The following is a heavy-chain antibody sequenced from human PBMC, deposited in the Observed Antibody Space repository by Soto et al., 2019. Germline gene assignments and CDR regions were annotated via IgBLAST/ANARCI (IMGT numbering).Heavy chain of an antibody. J-gene: IGHJ4*02. V-gene: IGHV3-30-3*01. Sequence: AGGSLRLSCAASGFTFSSYAMHWVRQAPGKGLEWVAVISYDGSNKYYADSVKGRFPISRDNSKNTLYLQMNSLRAEDTAVYYCARGLRFLEWLSPGYWGQGTLVTVSS. CDR2: ISYDGSNK. D-gene: IGHD3-3*01. CDR1: GFTFSSYA. CDR3: ARGLRFLEWLSPGY.